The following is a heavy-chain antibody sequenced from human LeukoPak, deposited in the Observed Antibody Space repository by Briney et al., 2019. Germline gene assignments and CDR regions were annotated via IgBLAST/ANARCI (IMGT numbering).Heavy chain of an antibody. Sequence: GGSLRLSCAASGFTFSSYWMSWVRQAPGKGLEWVANIKQDGSEKYCVDSVKGRFTISRDNAKNSLYLQMNSLRAEDTAVYYCARDLAYNYDSSGYYYYYYYYGMDVWGQGTTVTVSS. CDR1: GFTFSSYW. CDR3: ARDLAYNYDSSGYYYYYYYYGMDV. V-gene: IGHV3-7*01. CDR2: IKQDGSEK. J-gene: IGHJ6*02. D-gene: IGHD3-22*01.